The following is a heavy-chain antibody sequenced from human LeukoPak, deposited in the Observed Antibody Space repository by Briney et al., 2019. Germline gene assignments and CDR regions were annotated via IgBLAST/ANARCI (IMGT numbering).Heavy chain of an antibody. CDR1: GGSFSGYY. CDR3: ARGDYYDSSGYYPAFDI. V-gene: IGHV4-34*01. D-gene: IGHD3-22*01. CDR2: INHSGST. Sequence: PSETLSLTCAVYGGSFSGYYWSWIRQPPGKGLEWIGEINHSGSTKYNPSLKSRVTISVDTSKNQFSLKLSSVTAADTAVYYCARGDYYDSSGYYPAFDIWGQGTMVTVSS. J-gene: IGHJ3*02.